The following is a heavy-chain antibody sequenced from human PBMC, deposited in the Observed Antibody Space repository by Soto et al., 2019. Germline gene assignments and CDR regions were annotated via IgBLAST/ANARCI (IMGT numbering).Heavy chain of an antibody. V-gene: IGHV3-23*01. CDR3: AKDRRGQGAAPGAFDI. J-gene: IGHJ3*02. CDR1: GFTFSSYA. CDR2: ISGSGGST. D-gene: IGHD6-6*01. Sequence: QLGGSLRLSCAASGFTFSSYAMSWVRQAPGKGLEWVSAISGSGGSTYYADSVKGRFTISRDNSKNTLYLQMNSLRAEDTAVYYCAKDRRGQGAAPGAFDIWGQGTMVTVSS.